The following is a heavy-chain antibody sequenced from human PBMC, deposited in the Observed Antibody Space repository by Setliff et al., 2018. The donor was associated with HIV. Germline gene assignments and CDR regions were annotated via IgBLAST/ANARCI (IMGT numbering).Heavy chain of an antibody. V-gene: IGHV1-18*01. CDR2: ISAYNGNT. D-gene: IGHD6-19*01. Sequence: ASVKVSCKASGYTFTSYGISWVRQAPGQGLEWMGWISAYNGNTNYAQKLQGRVTMTTDTSTSTAYMEVRSLRSDDTAVYYCARDRLNVYSSGRGSNFPWYSDLWGRGTLVTVSS. CDR3: ARDRLNVYSSGRGSNFPWYSDL. J-gene: IGHJ2*01. CDR1: GYTFTSYG.